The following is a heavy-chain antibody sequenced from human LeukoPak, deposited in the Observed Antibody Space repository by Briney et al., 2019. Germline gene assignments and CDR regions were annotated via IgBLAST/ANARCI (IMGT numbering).Heavy chain of an antibody. CDR1: GFTFSSYA. CDR3: AKVDSSSGWYYSEYFQH. D-gene: IGHD6-19*01. Sequence: PGGSLRLSCAASGFTFSSYAMGWVRQAPGKGLEWVSAISGSGGSTYYADSVKGRFTISRDNPKNTLYLQMNSLRAEDTAVYYCAKVDSSSGWYYSEYFQHWGQGTLVTVSS. J-gene: IGHJ1*01. V-gene: IGHV3-23*01. CDR2: ISGSGGST.